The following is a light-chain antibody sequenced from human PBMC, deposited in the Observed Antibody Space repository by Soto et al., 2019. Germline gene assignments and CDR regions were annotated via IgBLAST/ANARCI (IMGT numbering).Light chain of an antibody. CDR3: CSYSGNYNLV. V-gene: IGLV2-11*01. Sequence: QSVLTQPRSVSGSPGQSVTISCTGTSSDVGGYNYVSWYQQHPGKAPKVMIYDVSKRPSGVPDRISGSKSGNTASLTISGLLSEDEADYYCCSYSGNYNLVFGGGTKLTVL. CDR2: DVS. J-gene: IGLJ2*01. CDR1: SSDVGGYNY.